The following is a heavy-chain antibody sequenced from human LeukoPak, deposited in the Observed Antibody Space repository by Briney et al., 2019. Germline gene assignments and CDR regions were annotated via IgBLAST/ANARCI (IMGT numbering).Heavy chain of an antibody. J-gene: IGHJ5*02. Sequence: PSETLSLTCAVYGGSFSGYYLSWIRQPPGKGLEWIGEINHSGSTNYNPSLKSRVTISVDTSKNQFSLKLSSVTAADTAVYYCARESVINYYDSSGYYYWYNWFDPWGQGTLVTVSS. CDR2: INHSGST. D-gene: IGHD3-22*01. V-gene: IGHV4-34*01. CDR3: ARESVINYYDSSGYYYWYNWFDP. CDR1: GGSFSGYY.